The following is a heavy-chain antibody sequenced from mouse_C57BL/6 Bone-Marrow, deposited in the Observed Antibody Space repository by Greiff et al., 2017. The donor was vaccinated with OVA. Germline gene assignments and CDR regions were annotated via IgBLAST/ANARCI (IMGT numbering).Heavy chain of an antibody. V-gene: IGHV1-15*01. CDR2: IDPETGGT. J-gene: IGHJ2*01. CDR3: TRSGLRPFDY. D-gene: IGHD2-4*01. CDR1: GYTFTDYE. Sequence: QVQLQQSGAELVRPGASVTLSCKASGYTFTDYEMHWVKQTPVHGLEWIGAIDPETGGTDYNQKFKGKAILTADKSSSTAYMELRSLTSEDSAVYYCTRSGLRPFDYWGQGTTLTVAS.